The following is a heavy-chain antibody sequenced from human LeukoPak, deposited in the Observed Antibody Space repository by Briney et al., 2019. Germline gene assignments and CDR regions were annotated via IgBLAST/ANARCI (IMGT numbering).Heavy chain of an antibody. Sequence: SVKVSCKASGGTFSSYAISWVRQAPGQGLEWMGGIIPIFGTANYAQKFQGRVTITADKSTSTAYMELSSLRSEDTAAYYCAIAVAGTGHFDYWGQGTLVTVSS. CDR3: AIAVAGTGHFDY. V-gene: IGHV1-69*06. D-gene: IGHD6-19*01. J-gene: IGHJ4*02. CDR2: IIPIFGTA. CDR1: GGTFSSYA.